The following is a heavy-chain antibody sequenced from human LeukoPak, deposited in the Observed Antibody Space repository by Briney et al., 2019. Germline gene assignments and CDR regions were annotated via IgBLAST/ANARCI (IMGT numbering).Heavy chain of an antibody. CDR2: ISSSSSTI. J-gene: IGHJ6*03. Sequence: ASVKVSCKVSGYTLTELSMHWVRQAPGKGLEWVSYISSSSSTIYYADSVKGRFTISRDNAKNSLYLQMNSLRAEDTAVYYCARDGGSWYAPDYYYYMDVWGKGATVTVSS. CDR3: ARDGGSWYAPDYYYYMDV. D-gene: IGHD6-13*01. V-gene: IGHV3-48*01. CDR1: GYTLTELS.